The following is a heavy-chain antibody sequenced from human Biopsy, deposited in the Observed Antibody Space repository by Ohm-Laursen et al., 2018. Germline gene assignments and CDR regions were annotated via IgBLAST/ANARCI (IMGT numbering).Heavy chain of an antibody. CDR3: TRGGYYYDSLAYYYWFDP. CDR2: INAKTGDT. CDR1: GYTFTGYH. V-gene: IGHV1-2*02. Sequence: ASVKVSCKTSGYTFTGYHVHWVRQAPGQGLEWMGWINAKTGDTNYAQKFQGRVTMTRDTSISTAYVDLSSLRSDDTAVHYCTRGGYYYDSLAYYYWFDPWGQGTLVTVSS. D-gene: IGHD3-22*01. J-gene: IGHJ5*02.